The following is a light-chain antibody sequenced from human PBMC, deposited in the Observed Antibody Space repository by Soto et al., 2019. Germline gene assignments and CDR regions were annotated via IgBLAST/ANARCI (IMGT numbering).Light chain of an antibody. CDR1: NIGTKS. CDR2: DDG. J-gene: IGLJ1*01. V-gene: IGLV3-21*02. Sequence: SYELTQPPSVSVAPGQTASITCGRNNIGTKSVHWYQQRTGQAPVMVVYDDGDRPSGIPERFSGSKSENTATLTISRVEAGDEVDYYCQVWDSNSDHQGFGTGTKVTVL. CDR3: QVWDSNSDHQG.